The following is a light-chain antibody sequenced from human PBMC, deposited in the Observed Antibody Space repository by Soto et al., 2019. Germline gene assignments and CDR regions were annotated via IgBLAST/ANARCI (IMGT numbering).Light chain of an antibody. CDR2: EVS. CDR1: SSDIGGYNY. V-gene: IGLV2-8*01. J-gene: IGLJ1*01. CDR3: SSHAWSNIFV. Sequence: QSVLTQPPSASGSPGQSVTISCTGTSSDIGGYNYVSWYQQHPGKAPKLMIYEVSKRPSGVPDRFSGSKSGNTASLTVSGLYFQAEADYYCSSHAWSNIFVCGSGTEVTV.